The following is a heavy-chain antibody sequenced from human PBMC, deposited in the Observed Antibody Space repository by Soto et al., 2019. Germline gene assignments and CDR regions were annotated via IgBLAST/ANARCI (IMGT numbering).Heavy chain of an antibody. CDR3: ARGARKGYSSGWYY. J-gene: IGHJ4*02. Sequence: SVKVCCKASGGTFSSYAISWVRQAPGQGLEWMGGIIPIFGTANYAQKFQGRVTITADESTSTAYMELSSLRSEDTAVYYCARGARKGYSSGWYYWGQGTLVTVSS. CDR2: IIPIFGTA. D-gene: IGHD6-19*01. CDR1: GGTFSSYA. V-gene: IGHV1-69*13.